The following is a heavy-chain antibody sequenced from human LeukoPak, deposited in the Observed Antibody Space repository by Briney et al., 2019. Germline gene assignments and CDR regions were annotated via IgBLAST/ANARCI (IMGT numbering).Heavy chain of an antibody. J-gene: IGHJ4*02. D-gene: IGHD5-12*01. CDR2: ISGSGGST. CDR1: GFTFSSYA. CDR3: TKDRRGYDQAIDY. Sequence: SGGSLRLSCAASGFTFSSYAMSWVRQAPGKGLEWVSAISGSGGSTYYADSVKGRFTTSRDNSKNTLYLQMNSPRAEDTAVYYCTKDRRGYDQAIDYWGQGTLVIVSS. V-gene: IGHV3-23*01.